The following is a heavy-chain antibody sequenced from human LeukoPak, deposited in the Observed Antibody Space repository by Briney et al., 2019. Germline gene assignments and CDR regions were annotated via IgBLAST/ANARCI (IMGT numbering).Heavy chain of an antibody. CDR2: IIPIFGTA. D-gene: IGHD4-17*01. Sequence: SVTVSCKASGYTFTSYAISWVRQAPGQGLEWMGGIIPIFGTANYAQKFQGRVTITADESTSTAYMELSSLRSEDTAVYYCARDYGDYGNYYYYGMDVWGQGTTVTVSS. CDR1: GYTFTSYA. V-gene: IGHV1-69*13. CDR3: ARDYGDYGNYYYYGMDV. J-gene: IGHJ6*02.